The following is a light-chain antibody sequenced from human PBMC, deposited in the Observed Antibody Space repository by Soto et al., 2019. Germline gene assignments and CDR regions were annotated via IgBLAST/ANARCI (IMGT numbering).Light chain of an antibody. CDR3: QQFNSYPIT. CDR1: QDIRGA. J-gene: IGKJ5*01. Sequence: IQVTQSPSSLSASVGDRVTITCRASQDIRGALAWYQQKPGKAPKLLIYDVSTLESGVPSRFSGSGYGTEFTLTITSLQPEDFGTYYGQQFNSYPITFGHGTRLEIK. CDR2: DVS. V-gene: IGKV1-13*02.